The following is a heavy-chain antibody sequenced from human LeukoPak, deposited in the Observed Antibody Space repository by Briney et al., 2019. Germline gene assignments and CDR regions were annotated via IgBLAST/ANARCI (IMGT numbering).Heavy chain of an antibody. D-gene: IGHD6-19*01. CDR1: GYTFTDYY. J-gene: IGHJ4*02. CDR3: ARVATIAVAGTVPDYFNY. CDR2: INPNSGGT. V-gene: IGHV1-2*02. Sequence: ASVKVSCKASGYTFTDYYMHWVRQAPGQGLEWMGWINPNSGGTTYAQKFQGRVTVTRDTSISTAYMGLSRLRSDDTAVYYCARVATIAVAGTVPDYFNYWGQGTPVTVSS.